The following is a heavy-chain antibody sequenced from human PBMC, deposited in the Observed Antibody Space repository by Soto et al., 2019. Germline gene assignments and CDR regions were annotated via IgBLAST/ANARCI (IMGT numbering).Heavy chain of an antibody. CDR1: GFTFSSYS. CDR2: ISSSSSYI. J-gene: IGHJ6*02. Sequence: PGGSLRLSCAASGFTFSSYSMNWVRQAPGKGLEWVSSISSSSSYIYYADSVKGRFTISRDNAKNSLYLQMNSLRAEDTAVYYCAREEGSGPGYGYGMDVWGQGPTVTVSS. CDR3: AREEGSGPGYGYGMDV. V-gene: IGHV3-21*01. D-gene: IGHD3-10*01.